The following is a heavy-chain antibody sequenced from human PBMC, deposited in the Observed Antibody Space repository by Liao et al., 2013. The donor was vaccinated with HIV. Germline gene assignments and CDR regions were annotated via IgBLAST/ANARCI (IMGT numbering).Heavy chain of an antibody. D-gene: IGHD4-17*01. J-gene: IGHJ2*01. CDR2: IYYSGST. CDR1: GGSISSSSYY. V-gene: IGHV4-39*07. Sequence: QLQLQESGPGLVKPSETLSLTCTVSGGSISSSSYYWGWIRQPPGKGLEWIGSIYYSGSTYYNPSLKSRVTISVDTSKNQFSLKLSSVTAADTAVYYCARVNGDSETDWYFDLWGRGTLVTVSS. CDR3: ARVNGDSETDWYFDL.